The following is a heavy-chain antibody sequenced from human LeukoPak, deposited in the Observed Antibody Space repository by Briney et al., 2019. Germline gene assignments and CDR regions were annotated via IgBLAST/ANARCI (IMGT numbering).Heavy chain of an antibody. CDR1: GFTFCNYL. CDR2: INIDETNA. Sequence: GGSLRLSCAVSGFTFCNYLVQWVRQAPGGGLVWVSRINIDETNAYADSVSGRITISKDNAKNTLYLQMNSLRAEDTAVHCCGRGGDGIDVWGQGTTVIVSS. J-gene: IGHJ3*01. CDR3: GRGGDGIDV. V-gene: IGHV3-74*01.